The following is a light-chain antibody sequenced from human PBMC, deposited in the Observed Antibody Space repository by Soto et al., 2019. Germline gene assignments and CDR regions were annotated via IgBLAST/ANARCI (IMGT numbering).Light chain of an antibody. J-gene: IGKJ4*01. Sequence: DIQMTQSPSTLSASVGDRVAITCRASQNIGSRFAWYQQKPDEAPKLLIYDASSLESGVPLRFGGSGSGTDFTLIISSLQPDDFATYYCQQCNTPFTFGGGTKVEIK. CDR3: QQCNTPFT. CDR2: DAS. V-gene: IGKV1-5*01. CDR1: QNIGSR.